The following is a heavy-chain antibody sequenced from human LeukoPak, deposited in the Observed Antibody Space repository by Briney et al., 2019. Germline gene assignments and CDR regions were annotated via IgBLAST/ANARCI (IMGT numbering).Heavy chain of an antibody. CDR1: GYSFTSYW. V-gene: IGHV5-10-1*01. J-gene: IGHJ4*02. CDR2: IDPSDSYT. D-gene: IGHD6-13*01. Sequence: GESVKISCKGSGYSFTSYWISWVRQMPGKGLEWMGRIDPSDSYTNYSPSFQGHVTISADKSVSTAYLQWNSLKASDTAMYYCARQDGSSWYFDYWGQGTLVTVSS. CDR3: ARQDGSSWYFDY.